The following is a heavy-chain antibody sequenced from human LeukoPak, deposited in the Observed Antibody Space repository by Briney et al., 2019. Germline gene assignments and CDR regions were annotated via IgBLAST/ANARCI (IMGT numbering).Heavy chain of an antibody. V-gene: IGHV3-7*04. J-gene: IGHJ4*02. Sequence: SGGSLRLSCAASGFTFSRFWMSWVRQAPGKGLEWVANIKQAGSEKYYVVSVKGRFTISRDNAKNSLYLQMNSLRAEDTAVFYCARDGTYTDYDPDFDIWGQGTLVTVSS. CDR3: ARDGTYTDYDPDFDI. D-gene: IGHD5-12*01. CDR2: IKQAGSEK. CDR1: GFTFSRFW.